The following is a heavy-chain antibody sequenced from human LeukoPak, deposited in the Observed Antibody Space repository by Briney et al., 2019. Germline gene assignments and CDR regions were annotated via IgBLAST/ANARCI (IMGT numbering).Heavy chain of an antibody. CDR3: ARGRYCSADICSGGDAFDI. D-gene: IGHD2-15*01. Sequence: SETLSLTCAVYGGSFSGYYWSWIRQPPGKGLEWIGEINHSGSTNYNPSLKSRVTMSVDTSKNQFSLKLSSVTAADTAVYYCARGRYCSADICSGGDAFDIWGQGTMVSVSS. J-gene: IGHJ3*02. CDR1: GGSFSGYY. V-gene: IGHV4-34*01. CDR2: INHSGST.